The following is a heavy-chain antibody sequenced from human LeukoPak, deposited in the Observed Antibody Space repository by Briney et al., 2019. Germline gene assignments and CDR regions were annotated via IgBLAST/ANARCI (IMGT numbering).Heavy chain of an antibody. CDR3: ARRYCSSTSCLGGWFDP. Sequence: PSQTLSLTCTVSGGSISSGSYYWSWIRQPAGKGLEWIGRIYTSGSTNYSPSLKSRVTISVDTSKNQFSLKLSSVTAADTAVYYCARRYCSSTSCLGGWFDPWGQGTLVTVSS. V-gene: IGHV4-61*02. D-gene: IGHD2-2*01. CDR1: GGSISSGSYY. J-gene: IGHJ5*02. CDR2: IYTSGST.